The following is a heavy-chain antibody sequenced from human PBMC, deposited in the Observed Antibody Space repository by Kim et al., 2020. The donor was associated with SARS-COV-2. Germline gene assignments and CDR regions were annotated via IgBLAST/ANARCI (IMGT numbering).Heavy chain of an antibody. CDR1: GYTFIHYG. Sequence: ASVKVSCKASGYTFIHYGISWVRQAPGQGLEWMGWIGPYNGNTNFAQKLQGRVTMTTETSTSTAYMELRSLISDDTAVYYCVRDTGRYSSSSEYYYYYGM. V-gene: IGHV1-18*04. CDR3: VRDTGRYSSSSEYYYYYGM. CDR2: IGPYNGNT. D-gene: IGHD6-6*01. J-gene: IGHJ6*01.